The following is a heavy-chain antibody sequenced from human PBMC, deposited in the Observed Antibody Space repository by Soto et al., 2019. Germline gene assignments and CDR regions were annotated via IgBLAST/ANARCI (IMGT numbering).Heavy chain of an antibody. J-gene: IGHJ4*02. CDR3: GRSHGAGSY. V-gene: IGHV3-11*01. Sequence: QVRLVESGGDLVKPGESLRLXCVASXXTFIDYYMNWVRQAPGKGLEWISYISSTGKNIYYSDSVKGRFIVSRDNAKNSLFLQMNSLTADDTAVYYCGRSHGAGSYWGQGTRVTVSS. CDR2: ISSTGKNI. D-gene: IGHD4-17*01. CDR1: XXTFIDYY.